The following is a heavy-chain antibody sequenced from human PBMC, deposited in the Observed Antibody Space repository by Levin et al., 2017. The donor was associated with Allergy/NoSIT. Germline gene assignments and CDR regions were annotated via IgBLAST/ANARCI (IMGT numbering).Heavy chain of an antibody. J-gene: IGHJ6*02. CDR3: AKYHHSEDYGMDV. V-gene: IGHV3-23*01. Sequence: GGSLRLSCAASGFTFTTYAMSWVRQASGKGLEWVSAVRAGGEITYHADTVKGRFTISRDNSKNTVYLQMNHLRVEDPARYYCAKYHHSEDYGMDVWGQGTMVTVSS. CDR1: GFTFTTYA. D-gene: IGHD1-14*01. CDR2: VRAGGEIT.